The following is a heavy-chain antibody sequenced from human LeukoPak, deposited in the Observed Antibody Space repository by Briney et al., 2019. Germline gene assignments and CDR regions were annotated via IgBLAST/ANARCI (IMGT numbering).Heavy chain of an antibody. CDR3: ARGRPMVRGVPFDP. J-gene: IGHJ5*02. D-gene: IGHD3-10*01. V-gene: IGHV4-34*01. CDR1: GGSFSGYY. Sequence: PSETLSLTCAVYGGSFSGYYWSWIRQPPGKGLEWIGEINHSGSTNYNPSLKSRVTISVDTSKNQLSLKLSSVTAADTAVYYCARGRPMVRGVPFDPWGQGTLVTVSS. CDR2: INHSGST.